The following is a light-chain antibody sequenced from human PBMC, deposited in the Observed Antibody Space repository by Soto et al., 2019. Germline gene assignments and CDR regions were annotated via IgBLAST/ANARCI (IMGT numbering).Light chain of an antibody. V-gene: IGKV1-8*01. CDR3: QQYYSYPPVT. Sequence: AIRMTQSPSSLPASTGDRVTITCRASQGISSYLAWYQQKPGKAPKLLIYAASTLQSGVPSRFSGSGSGTDFTLTISCLQSEDFANYYCQQYYSYPPVTLGGGTKVDIK. J-gene: IGKJ4*01. CDR1: QGISSY. CDR2: AAS.